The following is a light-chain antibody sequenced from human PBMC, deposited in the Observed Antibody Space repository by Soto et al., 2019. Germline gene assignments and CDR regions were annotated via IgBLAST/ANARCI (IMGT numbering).Light chain of an antibody. Sequence: QAVVTQEPSFSVSPGGTVTLTCGLSSGSVSTDHYPSWYQQTPGQAPRTLIYSTNSRSSGVPDRFSGSILGNKAALPITGAQADDESEYYCVLYMGLGIALFGGGTKVTVL. CDR2: STN. CDR1: SGSVSTDHY. CDR3: VLYMGLGIAL. V-gene: IGLV8-61*01. J-gene: IGLJ2*01.